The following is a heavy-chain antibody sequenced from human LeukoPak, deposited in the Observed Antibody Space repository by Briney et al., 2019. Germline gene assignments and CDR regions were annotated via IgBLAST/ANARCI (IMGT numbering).Heavy chain of an antibody. Sequence: GGSLRLSCAASGFTFSTYAMSWVRQAPGKGLEWVSAISGRGISTYYPDSVKGRFTISRDNSKNTLYLQMNSLRGDDTAVYYCAKSFDFSSGYSPILPPFDSWGQGTLVSVSS. V-gene: IGHV3-23*01. CDR2: ISGRGIST. CDR3: AKSFDFSSGYSPILPPFDS. CDR1: GFTFSTYA. J-gene: IGHJ4*02. D-gene: IGHD3-3*01.